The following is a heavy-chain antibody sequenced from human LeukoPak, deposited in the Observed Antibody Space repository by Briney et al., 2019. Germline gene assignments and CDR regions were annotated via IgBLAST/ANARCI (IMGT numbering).Heavy chain of an antibody. CDR1: GFTFSSYA. V-gene: IGHV3-23*01. Sequence: GGSLRLSCAASGFTFSSYAMSWVRQAPGKGLEWVPGISDNGGSTYSADSVKGRFTISRDNSKNTLYLQMNSLRAEDTAVYYCAKDEYCSGGSCYSDALDIWGQGTMVIVSS. CDR3: AKDEYCSGGSCYSDALDI. CDR2: ISDNGGST. D-gene: IGHD2-15*01. J-gene: IGHJ3*02.